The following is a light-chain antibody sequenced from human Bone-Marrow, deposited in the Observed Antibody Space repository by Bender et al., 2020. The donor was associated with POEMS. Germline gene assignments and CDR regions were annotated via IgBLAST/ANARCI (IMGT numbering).Light chain of an antibody. Sequence: QSALTQPPSASGSPGQSVTISCTGSSSDIGYYNYVSWYQQHPGVAPKLIIYDVTKRPSGVPDRFSGSKSGNTASLTISGLQAEDEGDYYCCSYAGDPYVFGTGTKVTVL. CDR3: CSYAGDPYV. J-gene: IGLJ1*01. CDR2: DVT. CDR1: SSDIGYYNY. V-gene: IGLV2-8*01.